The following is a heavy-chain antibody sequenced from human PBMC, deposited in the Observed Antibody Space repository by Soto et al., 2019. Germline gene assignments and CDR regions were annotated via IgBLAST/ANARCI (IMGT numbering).Heavy chain of an antibody. J-gene: IGHJ4*02. CDR1: GYTFTSYA. CDR2: INAGNGNT. D-gene: IGHD1-20*01. V-gene: IGHV1-3*01. Sequence: ASVKVSCKASGYTFTSYAMHWVRQAPGQRLEWMGWINAGNGNTKYSQKFQGRVTITRDTSASTAYMELSSLRSEDTAVYYCARGITLPTPLDYWGQGTLVTRLL. CDR3: ARGITLPTPLDY.